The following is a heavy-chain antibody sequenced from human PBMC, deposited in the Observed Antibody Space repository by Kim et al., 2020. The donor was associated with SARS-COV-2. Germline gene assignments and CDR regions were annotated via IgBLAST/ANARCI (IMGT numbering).Heavy chain of an antibody. CDR1: GFTFSNAW. CDR3: TRLRDYYYYGMDV. J-gene: IGHJ6*02. Sequence: GGSLRLSCAASGFTFSNAWMSWVRQAPGKGLEWVGRIKSKTDGGTTDYAAPVKGRFTISRDDSKNTLYLQMNSLKTEDTAVYYCTRLRDYYYYGMDVWGQGTTVTVSS. CDR2: IKSKTDGGTT. V-gene: IGHV3-15*01.